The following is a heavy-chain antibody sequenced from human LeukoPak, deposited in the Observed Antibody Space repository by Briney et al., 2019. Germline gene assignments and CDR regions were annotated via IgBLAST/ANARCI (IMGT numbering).Heavy chain of an antibody. J-gene: IGHJ4*02. CDR2: IKSKTDGGTA. CDR3: TTGGVKYDILTGYYPLYYFDS. CDR1: GFTFNDAW. D-gene: IGHD3-9*01. Sequence: GGSLRLSCAASGFTFNDAWMSWVRQAPGKGLEWVGRIKSKTDGGTADYAAPVKGRFTISRDDSKNTVYLQMNSLKTEDTAVYYCTTGGVKYDILTGYYPLYYFDSWGQGTLVTVSS. V-gene: IGHV3-15*01.